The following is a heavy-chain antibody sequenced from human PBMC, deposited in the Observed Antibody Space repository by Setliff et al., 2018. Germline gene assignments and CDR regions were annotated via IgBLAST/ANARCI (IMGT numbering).Heavy chain of an antibody. V-gene: IGHV1-18*01. CDR3: ARDRKEIVVKPPAASLDY. CDR2: ISAYNGHI. CDR1: GYAFGSSG. J-gene: IGHJ4*02. D-gene: IGHD2-2*01. Sequence: ASVQVSCKASGYAFGSSGIGWVRQAPGQGLEWMGWISAYNGHIVYAQKFQGRVTMTTDTSTTTAYMEVRSLRSDDTAVYYCARDRKEIVVKPPAASLDYWGQGTQVTVSS.